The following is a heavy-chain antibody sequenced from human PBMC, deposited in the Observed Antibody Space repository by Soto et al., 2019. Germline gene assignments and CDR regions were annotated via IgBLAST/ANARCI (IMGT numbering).Heavy chain of an antibody. CDR2: INPNSGGT. D-gene: IGHD1-26*01. J-gene: IGHJ4*02. Sequence: ASVKVSCKASGYTFTGYYMHWVRQASGQGLEWMGWINPNSGGTNYAQKFQGWVTMTRDTSISTAYMELSRLRSDDTAVYYCARGGPGDRRRLAGVVDYWGQGTLVTVSS. V-gene: IGHV1-2*04. CDR3: ARGGPGDRRRLAGVVDY. CDR1: GYTFTGYY.